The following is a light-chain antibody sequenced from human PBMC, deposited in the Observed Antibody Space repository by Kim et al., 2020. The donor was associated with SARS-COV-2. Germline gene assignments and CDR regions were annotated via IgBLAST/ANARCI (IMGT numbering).Light chain of an antibody. CDR3: QQYYIGPLT. CDR1: QSVLYSSNNKNY. J-gene: IGKJ4*01. Sequence: DIVMTQSPDSLAVSLGERATINCKSSQSVLYSSNNKNYLAWYQQKPGQPPKLVIYWASTRESGVPDRFSGSGSGTDFTLTISSLQAEDVAVYYCQQYYIGPLTFGGGTKVDIK. V-gene: IGKV4-1*01. CDR2: WAS.